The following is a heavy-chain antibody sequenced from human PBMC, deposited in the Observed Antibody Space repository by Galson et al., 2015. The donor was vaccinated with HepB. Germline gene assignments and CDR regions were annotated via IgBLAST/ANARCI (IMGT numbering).Heavy chain of an antibody. CDR1: GFTFSSYA. D-gene: IGHD3-10*01. CDR2: ISGSGGSA. CDR3: AKAETGGSGSLQTTYYYYYYMDV. V-gene: IGHV3-23*01. J-gene: IGHJ6*03. Sequence: SLRLSCAASGFTFSSYAMSWVRQAPGKGLEWVSAISGSGGSAYYADSMKGRFTISRDNSKNTLYLQMNSLRAEDTAVYYCAKAETGGSGSLQTTYYYYYYMDVWGKGTTVTVSS.